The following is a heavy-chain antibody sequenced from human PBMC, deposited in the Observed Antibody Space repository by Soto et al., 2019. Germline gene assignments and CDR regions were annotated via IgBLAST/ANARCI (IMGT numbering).Heavy chain of an antibody. Sequence: QVQLQQWGAGLLKPSETLSLTCAVYGGSFSGYYWSWIRQPPGKGLEWIGEINHSGSTNYNPSLKSRVTISVDTSKTQVSLKLISVTAADTAVYYCARGEGRYYGGNSGNGYCGQGTLVTVSS. D-gene: IGHD1-26*01. V-gene: IGHV4-34*01. J-gene: IGHJ4*02. CDR2: INHSGST. CDR3: ARGEGRYYGGNSGNGY. CDR1: GGSFSGYY.